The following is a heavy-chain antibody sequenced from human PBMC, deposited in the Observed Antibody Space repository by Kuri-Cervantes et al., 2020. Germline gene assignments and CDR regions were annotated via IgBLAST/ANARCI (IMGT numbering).Heavy chain of an antibody. CDR2: IYYSGST. D-gene: IGHD3-16*01. Sequence: SETLSLTCTVSGDSISPYYWSWIRQPPGRGLEWIGYIYYSGSTNYNPSLKSRVTISVGTSKNQFSLKLSSVTAADTAVYYCARVLGNWFDPWGQGTLVTVSS. V-gene: IGHV4-59*01. CDR1: GDSISPYY. J-gene: IGHJ5*02. CDR3: ARVLGNWFDP.